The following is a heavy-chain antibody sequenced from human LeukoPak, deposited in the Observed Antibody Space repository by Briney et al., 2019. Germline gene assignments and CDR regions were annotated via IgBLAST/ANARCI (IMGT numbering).Heavy chain of an antibody. J-gene: IGHJ4*02. CDR2: INPNSGGT. CDR3: ARDLVIAAAGSDY. Sequence: ASVTVSCKASGYTFTVYYMHWVRQAPGQGLEWMGWINPNSGGTNYAQKFQGRVTMTRDTSISTAYMELSRLRSDDTAVYYCARDLVIAAAGSDYWGQGTLVTVSS. CDR1: GYTFTVYY. V-gene: IGHV1-2*02. D-gene: IGHD6-13*01.